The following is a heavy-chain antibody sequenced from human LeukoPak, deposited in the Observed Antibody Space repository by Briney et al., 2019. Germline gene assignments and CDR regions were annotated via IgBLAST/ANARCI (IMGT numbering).Heavy chain of an antibody. Sequence: ASVTVSCKASGYTFTSYGISWVRQAPGQGLEWMGWISAYNGNTNYAQKLQGRVTMTTDTSASTANMALGELRSDYTAVYYCARGLSVVVPAAIPVGYYYYMDVWGKGTTVTVSS. J-gene: IGHJ6*03. CDR1: GYTFTSYG. V-gene: IGHV1-18*01. D-gene: IGHD2-2*02. CDR3: ARGLSVVVPAAIPVGYYYYMDV. CDR2: ISAYNGNT.